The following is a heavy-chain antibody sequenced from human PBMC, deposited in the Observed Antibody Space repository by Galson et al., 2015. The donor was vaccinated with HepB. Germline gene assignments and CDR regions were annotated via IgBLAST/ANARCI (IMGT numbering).Heavy chain of an antibody. Sequence: SLRLSCAASGFTFSSYSMNWVRQAPGKGLEWVSSISSGSSYIYYADSMKGRFTISRDNAKNSLYLQMNSLRAEDTTVYYCAREGFTVAGNFCLDYWGQGTLVTVSS. CDR2: ISSGSSYI. D-gene: IGHD6-19*01. V-gene: IGHV3-21*01. CDR3: AREGFTVAGNFCLDY. J-gene: IGHJ4*02. CDR1: GFTFSSYS.